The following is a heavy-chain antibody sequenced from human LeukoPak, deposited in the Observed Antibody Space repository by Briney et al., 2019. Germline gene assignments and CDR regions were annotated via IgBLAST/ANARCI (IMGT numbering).Heavy chain of an antibody. CDR3: ASGRLGYCTNGVCYDASDI. V-gene: IGHV3-53*01. D-gene: IGHD2-8*01. J-gene: IGHJ3*02. CDR1: GFTVSSNY. CDR2: IYSGGST. Sequence: GGSLRLSCAASGFTVSSNYMSWVRQAPGKGLEWVSVIYSGGSTNYADSVKGRFTISRDNSKNTLYLQMNSLRAEDTAVYYCASGRLGYCTNGVCYDASDIWGQGTMVTVSS.